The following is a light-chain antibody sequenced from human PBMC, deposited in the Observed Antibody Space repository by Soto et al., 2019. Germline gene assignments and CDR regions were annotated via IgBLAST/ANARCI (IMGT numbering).Light chain of an antibody. Sequence: EIVLTQSPGTLSLSPGEIATLSFSASQSVSSSYLAWYQQKPGQAPRLLIYGASSRATGISDRFSGSGSGTDFTLSISKLEPGDFGVYFCHQYGKSPRTFGQGTKVDIK. J-gene: IGKJ1*01. V-gene: IGKV3-20*01. CDR3: HQYGKSPRT. CDR2: GAS. CDR1: QSVSSSY.